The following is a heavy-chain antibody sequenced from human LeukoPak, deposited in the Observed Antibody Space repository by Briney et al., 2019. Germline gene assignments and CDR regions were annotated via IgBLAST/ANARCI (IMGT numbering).Heavy chain of an antibody. J-gene: IGHJ4*02. D-gene: IGHD3-22*01. V-gene: IGHV3-30*02. CDR3: ARAEALSDNSGYYEDW. CDR2: IRYDGSNK. CDR1: GFTFSSYG. Sequence: GGSLRLSCAASGFTFSSYGMHWVRQAPGKGLEWVAFIRYDGSNKYYADSVKGRFTISRDNSKNTLYLQMNSLRAEDTAVYYCARAEALSDNSGYYEDWWGQGTLVTVSS.